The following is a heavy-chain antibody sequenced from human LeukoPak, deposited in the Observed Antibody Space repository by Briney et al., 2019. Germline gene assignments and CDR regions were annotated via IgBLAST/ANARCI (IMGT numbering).Heavy chain of an antibody. V-gene: IGHV3-30*04. CDR3: TLTTFGVVYYFDY. CDR1: GFTFSSYA. J-gene: IGHJ4*02. D-gene: IGHD1/OR15-1a*01. Sequence: PGRSLRLSCATSGFTFSSYAMHWVRQAPGKGVEWVSLISYDGINQYYADSVKGRFIISRDNSKNTLYLQLNSLRLEDTAVYYCTLTTFGVVYYFDYWGQGTLVTVSS. CDR2: ISYDGINQ.